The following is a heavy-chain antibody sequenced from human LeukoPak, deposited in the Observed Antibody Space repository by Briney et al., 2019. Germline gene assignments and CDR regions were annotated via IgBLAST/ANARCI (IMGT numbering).Heavy chain of an antibody. V-gene: IGHV5-51*01. CDR2: IYPGDSDT. Sequence: GESLKISCKGSGYSFTTYWIAWVRQMPGKGREWMGMIYPGDSDTRYSPSFQGQVTISADKSISTAYLQWSSLKASDTAMYYCARLLEGVPGTWGYWGQGTLVTVS. CDR3: ARLLEGVPGTWGY. D-gene: IGHD6-19*01. CDR1: GYSFTTYW. J-gene: IGHJ4*02.